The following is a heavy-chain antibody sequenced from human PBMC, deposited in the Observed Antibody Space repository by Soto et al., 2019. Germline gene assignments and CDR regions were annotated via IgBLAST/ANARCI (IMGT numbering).Heavy chain of an antibody. D-gene: IGHD3-3*01. Sequence: PSETLSLTCTVSGGSISSGGFYWSWIRQSPGKGLGWIGYIYNIGSTYYKTSLKSRVSISIDTSKNQFSLKLTSVTAADTAVYYCARGRDFWTGLIRYAFDIWGQGPMLTL. CDR2: IYNIGST. V-gene: IGHV4-30-4*01. J-gene: IGHJ3*02. CDR1: GGSISSGGFY. CDR3: ARGRDFWTGLIRYAFDI.